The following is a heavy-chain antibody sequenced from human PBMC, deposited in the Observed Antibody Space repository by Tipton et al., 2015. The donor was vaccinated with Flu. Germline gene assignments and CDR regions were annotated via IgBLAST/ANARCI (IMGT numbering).Heavy chain of an antibody. V-gene: IGHV4-59*01. CDR3: ARSPGYSFDY. CDR1: GGSISGYY. Sequence: TLSLTCTVSGGSISGYYWSWIRQPPGKGLEWIAYIYYSGSTNYNPSLKSRVTISVDMSKNQFSLKLNSVTAADTAAYYCARSPGYSFDYWGQETLVTVSP. CDR2: IYYSGST. J-gene: IGHJ4*02.